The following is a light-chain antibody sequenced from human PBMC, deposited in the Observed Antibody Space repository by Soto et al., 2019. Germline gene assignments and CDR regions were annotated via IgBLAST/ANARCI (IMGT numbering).Light chain of an antibody. CDR2: GNT. V-gene: IGLV1-40*01. Sequence: QSVLTQPPSVSGAPGQRVTISCTGSSSNIGAGYDVHWYHKRPGRAPKLLIYGNTKRPSGVPDRFSGSKSGTSASLAITGLQAEYEADYYCLSFDSSLSVVFGGGTKLTVL. CDR3: LSFDSSLSVV. CDR1: SSNIGAGYD. J-gene: IGLJ2*01.